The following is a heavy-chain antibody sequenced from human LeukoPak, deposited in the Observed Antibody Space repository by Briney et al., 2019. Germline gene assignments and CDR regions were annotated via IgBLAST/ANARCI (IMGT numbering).Heavy chain of an antibody. Sequence: SETLSLTCAVSGGSISSSNWWSWVRQSPGKGLEWIGEIYHSGSTNYNPSLKSRVTISVDTSKNQFSLKLSSVTAADTTVYYCARQTPFYYYYGMDVWGQGTTVTVSS. V-gene: IGHV4-4*02. CDR3: ARQTPFYYYYGMDV. J-gene: IGHJ6*02. CDR2: IYHSGST. CDR1: GGSISSSNW.